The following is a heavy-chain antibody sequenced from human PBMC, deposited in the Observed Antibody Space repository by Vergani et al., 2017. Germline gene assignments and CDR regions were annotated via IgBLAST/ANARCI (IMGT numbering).Heavy chain of an antibody. J-gene: IGHJ6*02. D-gene: IGHD3-10*01. CDR3: ASSMVRGVINYYYYGMDV. CDR2: IYYSGST. V-gene: IGHV4-39*07. Sequence: QLQLQESGPGLVKPSETLSLTCTVSGGSISSSSYYWGWIRQPPGKGLEWIGSIYYSGSTYYNPSLKSRVTISVDTSKNQFSLKLSSVTAADTAVYYCASSMVRGVINYYYYGMDVWGQGTTVTVSS. CDR1: GGSISSSSYY.